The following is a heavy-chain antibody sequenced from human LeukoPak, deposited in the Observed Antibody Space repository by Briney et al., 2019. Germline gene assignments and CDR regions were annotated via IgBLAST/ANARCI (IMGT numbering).Heavy chain of an antibody. J-gene: IGHJ4*02. CDR3: GRETDFGVVTN. D-gene: IGHD3-3*01. CDR2: TYFRSKWYS. CDR1: GDSVSSHGAA. V-gene: IGHV6-1*01. Sequence: SQTLSLTCAISGDSVSSHGAAWTWIRQSPSRGLEWLGRTYFRSKWYSDYAESVKSRITISPDTSKNQFSLQVNSVTPEDTAVYYCGRETDFGVVTNWGQGTLVTVSS.